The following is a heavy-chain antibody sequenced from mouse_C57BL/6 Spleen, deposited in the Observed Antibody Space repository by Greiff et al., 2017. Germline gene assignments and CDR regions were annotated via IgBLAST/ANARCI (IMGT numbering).Heavy chain of an antibody. D-gene: IGHD2-4*01. V-gene: IGHV5-9-1*02. Sequence: EVKLVESGAGLVKPGGSLKLSCAASGFTFSSYAMSWVRQTPGKGLEWVAYISSGGDYIYYADTVKGRFTISSDNARNTLYLQMSSLKSEDTAMYYCTRGGDYEDAMDYWGQGTSGTVSS. CDR3: TRGGDYEDAMDY. CDR1: GFTFSSYA. J-gene: IGHJ4*01. CDR2: ISSGGDYI.